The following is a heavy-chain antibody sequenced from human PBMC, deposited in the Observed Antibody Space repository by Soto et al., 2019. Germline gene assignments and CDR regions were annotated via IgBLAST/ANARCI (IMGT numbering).Heavy chain of an antibody. Sequence: SETLSLTCAVYGGSFSGYYWSWIRQPPGKGLEWIGEINHSGSTNYNPSLKSRVTISVDTSKNQFSLKLSSVTAADTAVYYCARGQGWLRSRHFDYWGQGTLVTVSS. D-gene: IGHD5-12*01. CDR1: GGSFSGYY. CDR2: INHSGST. V-gene: IGHV4-34*01. CDR3: ARGQGWLRSRHFDY. J-gene: IGHJ4*02.